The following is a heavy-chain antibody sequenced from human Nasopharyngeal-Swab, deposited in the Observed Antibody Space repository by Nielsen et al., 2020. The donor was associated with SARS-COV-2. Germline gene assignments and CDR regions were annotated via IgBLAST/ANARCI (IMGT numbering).Heavy chain of an antibody. V-gene: IGHV4-59*01. CDR3: ARGDYYDSTFDY. CDR2: IYYSGST. J-gene: IGHJ4*02. D-gene: IGHD3-22*01. Sequence: SETLSLTCTVSGGSISSYYWSWIRQSPAKGLEWIGYIYYSGSTYYNPSLKSRVTISLDTSKNQFSLKVSSVTAADTAVYYCARGDYYDSTFDYWGQGTLVTVSS. CDR1: GGSISSYY.